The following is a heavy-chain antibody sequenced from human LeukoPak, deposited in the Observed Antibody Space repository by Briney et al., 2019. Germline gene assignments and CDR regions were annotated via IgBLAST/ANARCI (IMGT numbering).Heavy chain of an antibody. Sequence: SETLSLTCTVSGYSISSGYYWGWIRQPPGKGLEWIGTIYYSGSTYYNPSLKSRVTISVDMSKNQFSLKLSSVTAADTAVYYCARGDSGSYSRDFDYWGQGTLVTVSS. CDR2: IYYSGST. V-gene: IGHV4-38-2*02. J-gene: IGHJ4*02. D-gene: IGHD1-26*01. CDR1: GYSISSGYY. CDR3: ARGDSGSYSRDFDY.